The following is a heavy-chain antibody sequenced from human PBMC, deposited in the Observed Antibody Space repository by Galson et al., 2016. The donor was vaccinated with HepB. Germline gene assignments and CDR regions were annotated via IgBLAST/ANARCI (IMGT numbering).Heavy chain of an antibody. Sequence: SLRLSCAASGFTFSSYAMSWVRQAPGKGLEWVSGISGSGGATYYSDSVKGRFTISRDNSKNTLYLQMNSLRDEDTAVYYCAKGRTGTTGPVEYWGQGTLVTVSS. J-gene: IGHJ4*02. V-gene: IGHV3-23*01. CDR3: AKGRTGTTGPVEY. D-gene: IGHD1-1*01. CDR2: ISGSGGAT. CDR1: GFTFSSYA.